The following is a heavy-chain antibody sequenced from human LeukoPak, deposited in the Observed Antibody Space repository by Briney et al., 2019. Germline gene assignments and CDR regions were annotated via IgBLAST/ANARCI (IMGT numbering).Heavy chain of an antibody. V-gene: IGHV1-69*05. D-gene: IGHD3-3*01. CDR2: IIPIFGTA. CDR3: ATFWSGYYNY. CDR1: GGTFSRYA. J-gene: IGHJ4*02. Sequence: ASVKVSCRAPGGTFSRYAISWVRQAPGQGLEWMGRIIPIFGTANYAQKFQGRVTITTDESTSTAYMELSSLRSEDTAVYYCATFWSGYYNYWGQGTLVTVSS.